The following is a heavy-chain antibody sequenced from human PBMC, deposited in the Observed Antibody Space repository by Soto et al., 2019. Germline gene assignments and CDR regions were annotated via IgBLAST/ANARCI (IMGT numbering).Heavy chain of an antibody. V-gene: IGHV4-59*01. CDR3: ARRGYGPGFPYYYGMDV. CDR1: GGSMSSYY. J-gene: IGHJ6*02. D-gene: IGHD3-10*01. Sequence: SETLSLTCTVSGGSMSSYYWSWIRQPPGKGLEWIGYIYYSGSTNYNPSLKGRVTMSVDTPKNQFSLKLSSVTAADTAVYYCARRGYGPGFPYYYGMDVWGQGTTVTVSS. CDR2: IYYSGST.